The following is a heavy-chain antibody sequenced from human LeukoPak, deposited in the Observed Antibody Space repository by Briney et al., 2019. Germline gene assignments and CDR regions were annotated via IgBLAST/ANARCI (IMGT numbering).Heavy chain of an antibody. J-gene: IGHJ4*02. CDR3: ARGKRVVVVPAAISDY. CDR1: GYTFTGYY. Sequence: ASVKVSCKASGYTFTGYYMHWVRQAPGQGLEWMGWINPNSGGTNYAQKFQGRVTMTRDTSISTAYMELSRLRSDGTAVYYCARGKRVVVVPAAISDYWGQGTLVTVSS. CDR2: INPNSGGT. V-gene: IGHV1-2*02. D-gene: IGHD2-2*01.